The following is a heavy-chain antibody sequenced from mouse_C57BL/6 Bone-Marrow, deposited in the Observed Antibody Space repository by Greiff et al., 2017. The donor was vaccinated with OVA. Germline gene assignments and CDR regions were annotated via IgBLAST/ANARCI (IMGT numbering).Heavy chain of an antibody. CDR3: ARRRIHWSYYYAMDY. J-gene: IGHJ4*01. Sequence: QVQLQQSGPGLVQPSPRLSITCTGSGFSLTSYWVHWVRQSPGKGLEWLGGIWSGGSTDYNAAFISRLSISKDNSKSQVFFKMNSLQADDTAIYYCARRRIHWSYYYAMDYWGQGTSVTVSS. V-gene: IGHV2-2*01. CDR2: IWSGGST. D-gene: IGHD4-1*01. CDR1: GFSLTSYW.